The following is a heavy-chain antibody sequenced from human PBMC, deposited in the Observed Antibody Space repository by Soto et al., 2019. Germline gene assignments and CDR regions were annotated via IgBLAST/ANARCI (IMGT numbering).Heavy chain of an antibody. CDR3: AKNGYIITRNKPLDG. J-gene: IGHJ1*01. V-gene: IGHV3-23*01. CDR2: ISVSVGST. CDR1: SFTFSSYA. D-gene: IGHD3-22*01. Sequence: XGSLRLSCAASSFTFSSYAMCWVRQAPGKGLEWVSSISVSVGSTYYAESVKGRFTISRDNSKNTLYLQMNSLRGEDTAVYYCAKNGYIITRNKPLDGWGQGTLVTVSS.